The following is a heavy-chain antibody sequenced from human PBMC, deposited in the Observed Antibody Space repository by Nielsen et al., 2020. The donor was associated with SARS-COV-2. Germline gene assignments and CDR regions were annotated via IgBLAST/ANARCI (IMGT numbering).Heavy chain of an antibody. J-gene: IGHJ4*02. Sequence: SETLSLTCTVSGASINSGDYYWTWVRQYPGKGLEWIGYIYYTGSTIYNPSLKSRVVISEDTSKNQFSLKLSSVTAADTAVYYCARVYYDFWSGYSRAGYYFDYWGQGTLVTVSS. CDR1: GASINSGDYY. D-gene: IGHD3-3*01. V-gene: IGHV4-31*03. CDR2: IYYTGST. CDR3: ARVYYDFWSGYSRAGYYFDY.